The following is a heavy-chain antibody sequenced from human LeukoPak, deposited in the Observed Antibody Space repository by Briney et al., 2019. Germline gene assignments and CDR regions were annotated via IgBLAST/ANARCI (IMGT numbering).Heavy chain of an antibody. CDR1: GFTFSSYW. CDR3: ARDYVRSYYDSSGYHLLRWFDP. CDR2: IKQDGSEK. D-gene: IGHD3-22*01. J-gene: IGHJ5*02. V-gene: IGHV3-7*05. Sequence: GGSLRLSCVASGFTFSSYWMSWVRQAPGKGLEWVANIKQDGSEKYYVDSVKGRFTISRDNAKNSLYLQMNSLRAEDTAVYYCARDYVRSYYDSSGYHLLRWFDPWGQGTLVTVSS.